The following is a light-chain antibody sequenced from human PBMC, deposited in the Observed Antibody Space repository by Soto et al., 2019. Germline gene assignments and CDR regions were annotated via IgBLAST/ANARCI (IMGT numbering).Light chain of an antibody. CDR1: SSNIGAGYD. J-gene: IGLJ1*01. Sequence: QSVLTQPPSVSGAPGQRVTISCTGSSSNIGAGYDVHWYQQLPGTAPKLLTYGNSNRPSGVPDRFSGSKSGTSASLAITGLQAGDEADYYCQSYDSSLSGLYVFGTGTKVTVL. CDR2: GNS. CDR3: QSYDSSLSGLYV. V-gene: IGLV1-40*01.